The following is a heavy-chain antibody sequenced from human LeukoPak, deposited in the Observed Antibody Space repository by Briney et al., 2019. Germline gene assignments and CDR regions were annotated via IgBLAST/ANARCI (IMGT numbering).Heavy chain of an antibody. Sequence: PSETLSLTCTVSGGSISSGSYYWSWIRQPAGKGLEWIGRIYTSGSTNYNPSLKSRVTISVDTSKNQFSLKLSSVTAADTAVYYCARDDSSSWGLHWFHPWGQGTLVTVSS. CDR3: ARDDSSSWGLHWFHP. V-gene: IGHV4-61*02. J-gene: IGHJ5*02. CDR1: GGSISSGSYY. CDR2: IYTSGST. D-gene: IGHD6-13*01.